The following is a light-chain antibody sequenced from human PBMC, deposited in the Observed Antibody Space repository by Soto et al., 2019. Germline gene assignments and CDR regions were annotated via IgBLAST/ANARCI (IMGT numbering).Light chain of an antibody. V-gene: IGKV3-20*01. CDR3: QQYGSSPRT. CDR2: GAS. J-gene: IGKJ1*01. Sequence: EIVLTQSPGTLSLSPGERATLSCRASQSVSSSYLAWYQQKPGQAPRLLLYGASSRATGIPDRFSGSGSGTDFTLTISRLEPEDFAGDYCQQYGSSPRTFGQGTKVEIK. CDR1: QSVSSSY.